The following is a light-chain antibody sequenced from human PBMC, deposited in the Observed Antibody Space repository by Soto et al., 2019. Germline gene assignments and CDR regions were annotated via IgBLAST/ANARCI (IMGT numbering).Light chain of an antibody. CDR3: QQYNNWPPT. V-gene: IGKV3-15*01. J-gene: IGKJ1*01. CDR1: QSVSSN. Sequence: EIVMTHSPATLSVSPGERATLSCSASQSVSSNLAWYQQKPGQAPRLLIYGASTRATGIPARFSGSGSGTEFTLTISSLQSEDFAVYYCQQYNNWPPTFGQGTKVDIK. CDR2: GAS.